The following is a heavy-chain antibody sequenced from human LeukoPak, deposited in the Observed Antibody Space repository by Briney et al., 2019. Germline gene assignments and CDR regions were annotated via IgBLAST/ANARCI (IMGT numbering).Heavy chain of an antibody. CDR1: GFTFSSYA. CDR3: AKDGIVATIADLFGY. J-gene: IGHJ4*02. D-gene: IGHD5-12*01. Sequence: AGSLRLSCAASGFTFSSYAMSWVRQAPGKGLEWVSAISGSGGSTYYADSVKGRFAISRDNSKNTLYLQMNSLRAEDTAVYYCAKDGIVATIADLFGYWGQGTLVTVSS. V-gene: IGHV3-23*01. CDR2: ISGSGGST.